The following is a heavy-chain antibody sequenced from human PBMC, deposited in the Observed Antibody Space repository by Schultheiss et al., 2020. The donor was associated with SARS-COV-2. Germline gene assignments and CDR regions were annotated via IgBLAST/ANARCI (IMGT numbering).Heavy chain of an antibody. CDR2: ISYDGSNK. CDR3: ARDRGGYSYGGGYYYYYGMDV. Sequence: GGSLRLSCAASGFSLSNYGMHWVRQAPGKGLEWVAVISYDGSNKYYGDSVKGRFTISRDNSKNTLYLQMNSLRAEDTAVYYCARDRGGYSYGGGYYYYYGMDVWGQGTTVTVSS. CDR1: GFSLSNYG. J-gene: IGHJ6*02. D-gene: IGHD5-18*01. V-gene: IGHV3-30*03.